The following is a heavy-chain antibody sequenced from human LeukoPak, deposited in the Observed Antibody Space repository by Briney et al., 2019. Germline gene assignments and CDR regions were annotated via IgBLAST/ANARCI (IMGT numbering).Heavy chain of an antibody. Sequence: GGSLRLSCAASGFTVSSNYMSWVRQAPGKGLEWVSVIYSGGSAYYADSVKVRFTISRDNSKNTLYLQMNSLRAEDTAVYYCARDPTQWLRYGYFDYWGQGTLVTVSS. V-gene: IGHV3-66*01. D-gene: IGHD5-12*01. CDR2: IYSGGSA. J-gene: IGHJ4*02. CDR1: GFTVSSNY. CDR3: ARDPTQWLRYGYFDY.